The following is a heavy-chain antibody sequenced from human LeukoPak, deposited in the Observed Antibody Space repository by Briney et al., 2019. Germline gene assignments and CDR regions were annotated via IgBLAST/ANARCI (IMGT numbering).Heavy chain of an antibody. J-gene: IGHJ4*02. CDR2: IYYSGST. CDR1: GGSISSSSYY. V-gene: IGHV4-39*01. D-gene: IGHD2-21*01. Sequence: PSETLSLTCTVSGGSISSSSYYWGWIRQPPGKGLEWIGSIYYSGSTYYNPSLKSRVTISVDTSKNQFSLKLSSVTAADTAVYYCVACGGDCYYEGYFDYWGQGTLVTVSS. CDR3: VACGGDCYYEGYFDY.